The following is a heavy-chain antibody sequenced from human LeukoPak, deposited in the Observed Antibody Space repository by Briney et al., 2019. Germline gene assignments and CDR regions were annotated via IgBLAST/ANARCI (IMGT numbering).Heavy chain of an antibody. D-gene: IGHD5-18*01. V-gene: IGHV4-34*01. J-gene: IGHJ4*02. CDR2: INHSGST. CDR3: ARVSSGYSYGYGNYFDY. CDR1: GGSFSGYY. Sequence: PSETLSLTCAVYGGSFSGYYWSWIRQPPGKGLEWIGEINHSGSTNYNPSLKSRVTISVDTSKNQFSLKLSSVTAADTAVYYCARVSSGYSYGYGNYFDYRGQGTLVTVSS.